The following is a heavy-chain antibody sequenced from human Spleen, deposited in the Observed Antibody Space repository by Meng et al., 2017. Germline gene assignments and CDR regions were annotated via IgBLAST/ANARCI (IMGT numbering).Heavy chain of an antibody. CDR3: ARDLVSLWFGYYYYGMDV. J-gene: IGHJ6*02. CDR1: GFMFGSYW. CDR2: IKEDGSEQ. Sequence: GESLKISCEASGFMFGSYWMSWVRQAPGKGLEWVANIKEDGSEQNYVDSVMGRFTISRDNAKNSLYLQMNSLRAEDTAVYYCARDLVSLWFGYYYYGMDVWGQGTTVTVSS. D-gene: IGHD3-10*01. V-gene: IGHV3-7*01.